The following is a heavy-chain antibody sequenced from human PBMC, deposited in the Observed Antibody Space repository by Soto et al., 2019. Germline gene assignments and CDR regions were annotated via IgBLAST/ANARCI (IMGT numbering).Heavy chain of an antibody. J-gene: IGHJ4*02. CDR2: INHSGST. CDR3: ARDYYYDSSGKEDH. CDR1: GGSFSGYY. D-gene: IGHD3-22*01. V-gene: IGHV4-34*01. Sequence: SETLSLTCAVYGGSFSGYYWSWIRQPPGKGLEWIGEINHSGSTNYNPSLKSRVTISVDTSKNQFSLKLSSVTAADTAVYYCARDYYYDSSGKEDHWGQGTLVTVSS.